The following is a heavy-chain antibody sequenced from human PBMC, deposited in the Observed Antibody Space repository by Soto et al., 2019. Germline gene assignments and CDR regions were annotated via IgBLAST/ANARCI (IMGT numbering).Heavy chain of an antibody. Sequence: GGSLRLSCAASGFTFSSYGMHWVRQAPGEGLEWVAVISYDGSNKYYADSVKGRCTISRDNSKNTLFLQMNSLRGEDTAVYYWAKDSYSSTSYYYGMGGHDKRTRV. CDR3: AKDSYSSTSYYYGMGG. CDR2: ISYDGSNK. CDR1: GFTFSSYG. D-gene: IGHD6-6*01. V-gene: IGHV3-30*18. J-gene: IGHJ6*04.